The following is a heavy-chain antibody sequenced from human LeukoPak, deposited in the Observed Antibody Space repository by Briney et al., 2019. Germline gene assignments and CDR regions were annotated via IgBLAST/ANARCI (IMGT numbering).Heavy chain of an antibody. CDR2: ISSSSSYI. J-gene: IGHJ4*02. CDR1: GFTFSSYS. Sequence: GGSLRLSCAASGFTFSSYSMNWVRQAPGKGLEWVSSISSSSSYIYYADSVKGRFTISRDNAKNSLYLQMNSLRAEDTAVYYCARINYDILTGPIDYWGQGTLVTVSS. CDR3: ARINYDILTGPIDY. D-gene: IGHD3-9*01. V-gene: IGHV3-21*01.